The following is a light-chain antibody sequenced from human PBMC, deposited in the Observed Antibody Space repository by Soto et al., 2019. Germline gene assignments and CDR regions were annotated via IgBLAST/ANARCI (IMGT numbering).Light chain of an antibody. Sequence: DIQMTQSPSTLSASVGDRVTITCRASQSISSGLAWYQKKPGKAPRLLIYDASTLESGVPSRFSGSGSGTEFTLTISSLQPEDFATYCCQHYSPVWSFGQGTKVEIK. V-gene: IGKV1-5*01. CDR2: DAS. J-gene: IGKJ1*01. CDR1: QSISSG. CDR3: QHYSPVWS.